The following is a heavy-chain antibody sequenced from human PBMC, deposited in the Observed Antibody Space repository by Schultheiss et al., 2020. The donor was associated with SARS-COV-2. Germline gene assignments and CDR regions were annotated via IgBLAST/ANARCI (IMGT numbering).Heavy chain of an antibody. Sequence: SETLSLTCTVSGGSISSGDYYWSWIRQPPGKGLEWIGSIYYSGSTYYNPSLKSRVTISVDTSKNQFSLKLSSVTAADTAVYYCARQLTRGYSYGHDYWGQGTLVTVSS. D-gene: IGHD5-18*01. CDR3: ARQLTRGYSYGHDY. CDR1: GGSISSGDYY. CDR2: IYYSGST. V-gene: IGHV4-39*01. J-gene: IGHJ4*02.